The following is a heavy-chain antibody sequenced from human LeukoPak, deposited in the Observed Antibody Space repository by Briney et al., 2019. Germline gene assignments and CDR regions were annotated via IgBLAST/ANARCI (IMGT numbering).Heavy chain of an antibody. CDR3: ARERGGIAVTGTTSHYYYGRDV. D-gene: IGHD6-19*01. CDR2: IYSGGGT. Sequence: GGSLRLSCAASGFTVSNNYMSWVRQAPGKGLEWVSVIYSGGGTYYADSVRGRFTISRDNSKNTPYLQMNSLRAEDTAMYYCARERGGIAVTGTTSHYYYGRDVGAQGTTATVPS. J-gene: IGHJ6*02. V-gene: IGHV3-53*01. CDR1: GFTVSNNY.